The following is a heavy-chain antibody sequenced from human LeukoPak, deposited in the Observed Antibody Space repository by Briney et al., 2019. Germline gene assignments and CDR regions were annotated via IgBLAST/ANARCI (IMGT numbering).Heavy chain of an antibody. J-gene: IGHJ4*02. Sequence: PGGSLRLSCAASGFTFSDYAMSWVRQAPGKGLEWVSGFDGSGDGTYYVDSMKGRFTISRDNSENTVYLQMNSVRAEDTAVYYCARGSGYSHWGQGTLVTVSS. CDR1: GFTFSDYA. CDR2: FDGSGDGT. V-gene: IGHV3-23*01. CDR3: ARGSGYSH. D-gene: IGHD3-3*01.